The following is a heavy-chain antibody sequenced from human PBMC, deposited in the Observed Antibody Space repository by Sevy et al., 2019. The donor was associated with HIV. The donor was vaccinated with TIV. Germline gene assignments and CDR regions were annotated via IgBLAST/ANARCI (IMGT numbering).Heavy chain of an antibody. CDR3: AGALAAAASY. V-gene: IGHV3-7*01. CDR1: GFTFSSYW. J-gene: IGHJ4*02. Sequence: GGSLRLSCAASGFTFSSYWMNWVRQAPGKGLEWVANIKQDGSEKYYVDSVKGRFTISRDNAKNSMHLQMNSLRSEDTAVYYWAGALAAAASYWVQGTMVTVSS. CDR2: IKQDGSEK. D-gene: IGHD6-25*01.